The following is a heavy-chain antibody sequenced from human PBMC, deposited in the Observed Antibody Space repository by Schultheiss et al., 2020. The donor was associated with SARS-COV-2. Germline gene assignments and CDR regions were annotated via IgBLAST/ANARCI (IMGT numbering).Heavy chain of an antibody. Sequence: ASAKVSCKASGYTFTSYGINCVRQATGQGLEWMGWMNPNSGNTGYAQKFQGRVTMTRDTSISTAYMELSRLRSDDTAVYYCARAGGIAAAGSQNPRGRELDYWGQGTLVTVSS. V-gene: IGHV1-8*02. CDR2: MNPNSGNT. CDR3: ARAGGIAAAGSQNPRGRELDY. J-gene: IGHJ4*02. D-gene: IGHD6-13*01. CDR1: GYTFTSYG.